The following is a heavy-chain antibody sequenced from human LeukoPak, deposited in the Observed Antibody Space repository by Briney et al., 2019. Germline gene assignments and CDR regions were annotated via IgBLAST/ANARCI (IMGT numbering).Heavy chain of an antibody. V-gene: IGHV3-48*01. J-gene: IGHJ4*02. CDR1: GFTFSSYS. Sequence: GGSLRLSCAASGFTFSSYSMNWVRQAPGKGLEWVSYISSSSSTIYYADSVKGRFTISRDNAKNSLYLQMNSLRAEDTAVYYCAGEGSIAAPHYWGQGTLVTVSS. CDR2: ISSSSSTI. D-gene: IGHD6-13*01. CDR3: AGEGSIAAPHY.